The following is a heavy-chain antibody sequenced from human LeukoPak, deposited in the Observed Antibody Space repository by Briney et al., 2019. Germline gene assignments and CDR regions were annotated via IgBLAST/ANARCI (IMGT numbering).Heavy chain of an antibody. D-gene: IGHD5-12*01. J-gene: IGHJ4*02. Sequence: GGSLRLSCAASGFTFSTSSMNWVRQAPGEGLEWVSYISSGSSTVYYADSVKGRFTISRDNAKNSLFLQMSSLRDEDTAVYYCARDTGYSGYVIDYWGQGTLVTVSS. V-gene: IGHV3-48*02. CDR3: ARDTGYSGYVIDY. CDR1: GFTFSTSS. CDR2: ISSGSSTV.